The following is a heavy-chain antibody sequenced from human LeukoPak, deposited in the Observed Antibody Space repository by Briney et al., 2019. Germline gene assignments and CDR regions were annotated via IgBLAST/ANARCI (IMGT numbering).Heavy chain of an antibody. CDR1: GFTFSSYA. CDR2: IKSKTDGGTT. Sequence: GSLRLSCAASGFTFSSYAMSWVRQAPGKGLEWVGRIKSKTDGGTTDYAAPVKGRFTISRDDSKNTLYLQMNSLKTEDTAVYYCTTDPSAMVLFDYWGQGTLVTVSS. CDR3: TTDPSAMVLFDY. J-gene: IGHJ4*02. V-gene: IGHV3-15*01. D-gene: IGHD2-8*01.